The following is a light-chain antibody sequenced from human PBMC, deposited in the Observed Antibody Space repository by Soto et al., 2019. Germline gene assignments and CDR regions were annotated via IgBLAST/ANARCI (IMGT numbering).Light chain of an antibody. J-gene: IGKJ2*01. CDR3: QQYGNFPYT. V-gene: IGKV3-11*01. CDR1: QGVSRY. CDR2: DAS. Sequence: EIVLTQSPATLSLSPGEGATLSCRASQGVSRYLAWYQQKPGQAPRLLIYDASNRATGIPARFSGSGSGTDFTLTISSLEPEDFAVYYCQQYGNFPYTFGPGTKVQIK.